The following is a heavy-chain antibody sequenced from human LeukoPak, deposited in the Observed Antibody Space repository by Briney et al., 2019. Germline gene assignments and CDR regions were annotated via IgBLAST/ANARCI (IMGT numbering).Heavy chain of an antibody. J-gene: IGHJ6*02. Sequence: GGSLRLSCAASGFTFSSYAMSWVRQAPGKGLEWVSAISGGGGSTYYADSVKGRFTISRDNSKNTLYLQVHSLRAEDTAVYYCAREVVIVPDYFYYGLDVWGQGTTVSVSS. CDR3: AREVVIVPDYFYYGLDV. CDR2: ISGGGGST. CDR1: GFTFSSYA. V-gene: IGHV3-23*01. D-gene: IGHD2/OR15-2a*01.